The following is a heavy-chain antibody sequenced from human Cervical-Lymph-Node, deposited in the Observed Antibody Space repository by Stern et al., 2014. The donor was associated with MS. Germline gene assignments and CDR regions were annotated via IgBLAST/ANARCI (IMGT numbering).Heavy chain of an antibody. CDR2: VYDRGNT. Sequence: VQLVQSGPGLVKPSQTLSLTCTVSGGSISGGSYYWSWIRQHPGKGLEWIGYVYDRGNTYYNPSLKSRVTISVDTSKNQLSLKLRSVTVADTAVYYCARSLAGYFGMGVWGQGTTVAVSS. D-gene: IGHD3-9*01. CDR3: ARSLAGYFGMGV. J-gene: IGHJ6*02. CDR1: GGSISGGSYY. V-gene: IGHV4-31*03.